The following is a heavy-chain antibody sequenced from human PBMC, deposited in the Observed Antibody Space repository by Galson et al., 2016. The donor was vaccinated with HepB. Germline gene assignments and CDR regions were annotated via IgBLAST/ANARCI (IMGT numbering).Heavy chain of an antibody. CDR3: ARGRDTDK. D-gene: IGHD5-24*01. J-gene: IGHJ4*02. Sequence: SLRLSCAASGFNFNIYWMSWVRQAPGKGLEWVAIINQDGAEKYYVDSVKGRFTISRDNAKNTVYLQMNNLRAEDTAVYYCARGRDTDKWGQGILVTVSS. V-gene: IGHV3-7*03. CDR2: INQDGAEK. CDR1: GFNFNIYW.